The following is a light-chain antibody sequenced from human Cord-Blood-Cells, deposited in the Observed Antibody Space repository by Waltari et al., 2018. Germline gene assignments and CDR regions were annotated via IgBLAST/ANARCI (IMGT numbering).Light chain of an antibody. CDR2: AAS. CDR3: QQSDSTPWT. J-gene: IGKJ1*01. V-gene: IGKV1-39*01. CDR1: QSISSY. Sequence: DIQMTQSPSSLSASVGDRVTLTCRASQSISSYLKWYQQKPGKAPKLLIYAASSLQSGVPSRFRGSGSWTEFTLTSSRLQPEEFATDDCQQSDSTPWTFGQGTKVEMK.